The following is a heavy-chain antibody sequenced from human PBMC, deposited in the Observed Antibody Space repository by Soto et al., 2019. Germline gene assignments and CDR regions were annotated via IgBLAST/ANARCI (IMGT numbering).Heavy chain of an antibody. CDR3: AGRYSYGWGYFDY. Sequence: QVQLVQSGAEVQKPGSSVKISCKASGGTVSRYAISWVRQAPGQGLEGMGGIIPIFVTANYAQKFQGRVTITEDESTSTAYMELSSLRSENTAVYYCAGRYSYGWGYFDYWGQGTLVTVSS. D-gene: IGHD5-18*01. CDR1: GGTVSRYA. V-gene: IGHV1-69*01. J-gene: IGHJ4*02. CDR2: IIPIFVTA.